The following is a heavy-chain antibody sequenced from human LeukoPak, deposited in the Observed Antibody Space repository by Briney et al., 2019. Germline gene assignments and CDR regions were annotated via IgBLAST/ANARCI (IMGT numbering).Heavy chain of an antibody. CDR3: TREGVYSPDPTSYHRLPFDF. D-gene: IGHD3-16*02. Sequence: TGGSLRLSCAASGFTFSSYWMHWVRQAPGKGLVWVSRINSDGSSTSYADSVKGRFTISRDNAKNTLYLQMNSLRAEDTAVYYCTREGVYSPDPTSYHRLPFDFWGEGTVVIVSS. CDR1: GFTFSSYW. J-gene: IGHJ3*01. CDR2: INSDGSST. V-gene: IGHV3-74*01.